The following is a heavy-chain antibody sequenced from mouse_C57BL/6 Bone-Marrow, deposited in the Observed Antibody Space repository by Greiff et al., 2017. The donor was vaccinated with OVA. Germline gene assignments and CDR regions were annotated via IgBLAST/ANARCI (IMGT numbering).Heavy chain of an antibody. Sequence: VQLQQSGPELVKPGASVKISCKASGYTFTDYYMNWVKQSHGKSLEWIGDINPNNGGTSYNQKFKGKATLTVDKSSSTAYMELRSLTSEDSAVYYCARLASYDYDVAYWGQGTLVTVSA. CDR2: INPNNGGT. J-gene: IGHJ3*01. CDR1: GYTFTDYY. V-gene: IGHV1-26*01. D-gene: IGHD2-4*01. CDR3: ARLASYDYDVAY.